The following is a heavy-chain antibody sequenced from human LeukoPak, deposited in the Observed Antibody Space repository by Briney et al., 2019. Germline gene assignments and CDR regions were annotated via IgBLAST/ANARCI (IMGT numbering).Heavy chain of an antibody. D-gene: IGHD3-10*01. V-gene: IGHV1-2*02. CDR3: ARRSGPRKYGMDV. CDR2: INPNSGGT. Sequence: GASVKVSCKASGYTFTGYYMHWVRQAPGQGLEWMGWINPNSGGTNYAQKFQGRVTMTRDTSISTAYMELSRLRSDDTAVYYCARRSGPRKYGMDVWGQGTTVTVSS. J-gene: IGHJ6*02. CDR1: GYTFTGYY.